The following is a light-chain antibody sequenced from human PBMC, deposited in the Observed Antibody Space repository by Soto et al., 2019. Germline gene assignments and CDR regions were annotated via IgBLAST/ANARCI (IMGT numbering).Light chain of an antibody. CDR3: LQYHNLWA. Sequence: ILMTQSPATLSVSPGESSTLSCRASQNIYYNVAWYQQRPGQAPRLLIYRTSTRAPGVPARFSGSGSGTEFTLTISSLQSEDFTVYSCLQYHNLWAFGQGTKVDIK. CDR2: RTS. V-gene: IGKV3-15*01. CDR1: QNIYYN. J-gene: IGKJ1*01.